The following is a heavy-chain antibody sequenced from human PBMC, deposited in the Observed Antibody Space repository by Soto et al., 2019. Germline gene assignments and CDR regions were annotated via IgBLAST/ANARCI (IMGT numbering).Heavy chain of an antibody. CDR2: INQSGTT. D-gene: IGHD3-10*01. V-gene: IGHV4-34*01. J-gene: IGHJ6*02. CDR1: GGSFREYY. Sequence: SETLSLTCAVNGGSFREYYWSWLRQPPGKGLEWIGEINQSGTTHYNPSFKRRINISIDTSKNQFSLNLTSVTAADTATYYCARDIITVIGGEIYYYFGMDVWGQGTTVTVSS. CDR3: ARDIITVIGGEIYYYFGMDV.